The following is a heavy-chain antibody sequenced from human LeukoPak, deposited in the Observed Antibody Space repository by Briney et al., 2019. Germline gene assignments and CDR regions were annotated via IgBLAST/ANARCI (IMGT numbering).Heavy chain of an antibody. J-gene: IGHJ4*02. CDR1: GGSFSGYY. CDR2: INHSGST. Sequence: SETLSLTCAVYGGSFSGYYWSWIRQPPGKGLEWIGEINHSGSTNYNPSLKSRVTISVDTSKNQFSLKLSSVTAADTAVYYCARTERIITMVRGPQGYWGQGTLVTVSS. D-gene: IGHD3-10*01. CDR3: ARTERIITMVRGPQGY. V-gene: IGHV4-34*01.